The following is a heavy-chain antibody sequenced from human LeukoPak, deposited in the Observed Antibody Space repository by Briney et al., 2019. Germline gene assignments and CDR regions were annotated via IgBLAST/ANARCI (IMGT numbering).Heavy chain of an antibody. CDR3: ARGSRYCSSTSCSYYFDY. CDR2: MNPNSGNT. D-gene: IGHD2-2*01. Sequence: GASVKVSCKASGYTFTSYDINWVRQATGQGLEWMGWMNPNSGNTGYAQKFQGRVTITRNTSISTAYMELSSLRSEDTAVYYCARGSRYCSSTSCSYYFDYWGRGTLVTVSS. V-gene: IGHV1-8*03. CDR1: GYTFTSYD. J-gene: IGHJ4*02.